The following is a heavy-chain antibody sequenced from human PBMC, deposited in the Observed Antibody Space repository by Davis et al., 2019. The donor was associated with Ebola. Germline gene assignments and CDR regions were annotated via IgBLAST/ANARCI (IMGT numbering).Heavy chain of an antibody. CDR2: LSSSGNSA. J-gene: IGHJ6*02. Sequence: GESLKISCGASGFTFSSYAMSWVRQAPGKGLEWVSSLSSSGNSAYYVDSVKGRFTISRDNAKNALYLQMNSLRAEDTAVYYCARGGIAAPYYYGMDVWGQGTTVTVSS. D-gene: IGHD6-13*01. CDR1: GFTFSSYA. CDR3: ARGGIAAPYYYGMDV. V-gene: IGHV3-23*01.